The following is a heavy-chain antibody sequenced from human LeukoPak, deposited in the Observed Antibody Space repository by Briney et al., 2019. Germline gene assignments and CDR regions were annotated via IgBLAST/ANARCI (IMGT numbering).Heavy chain of an antibody. CDR2: INKDGSEK. CDR3: ARDRTGNNDFWSGYTTFFDY. CDR1: TFTFTSYW. V-gene: IGHV3-7*01. J-gene: IGHJ4*02. D-gene: IGHD3-3*01. Sequence: PGGSLRLSCAASTFTFTSYWMSWVRQAPGKGLEWVAKINKDGSEKYYVDSVKGRFTISRDNAKNSLYLQMNSLRAEDTAVYYCARDRTGNNDFWSGYTTFFDYWGQGTLVTVSS.